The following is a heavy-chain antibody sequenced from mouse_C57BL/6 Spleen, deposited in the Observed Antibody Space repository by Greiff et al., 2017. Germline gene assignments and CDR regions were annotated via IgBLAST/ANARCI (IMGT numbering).Heavy chain of an antibody. V-gene: IGHV3-3*01. CDR3: GRGDSAGLYAMDY. CDR2: TFYSGIT. J-gene: IGHJ4*01. D-gene: IGHD3-2*02. Sequence: EVKLVESGPSLVRPSQTLSLTCTVTGFSINSDCYWIWIRQFPGNKLEYIGYTFYSGITYYNPSLGSRTYITRDTSKNQFSLQLSTVTTEDTATYYCGRGDSAGLYAMDYWGQGTSVTVSS. CDR1: GFSINSDCY.